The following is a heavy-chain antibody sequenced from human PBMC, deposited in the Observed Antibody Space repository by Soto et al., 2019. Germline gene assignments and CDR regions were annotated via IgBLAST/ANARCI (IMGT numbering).Heavy chain of an antibody. Sequence: EVQLVESGGGLIQPGGSLRLSCAASGFTFSSNDMNWVRQAPGKGLEWVSLIYSSGSTSYADSVKGRFTISRDKSKNNLYLPMSSLGAEDTAVYYCATRPLLPGAPWGQGTMVTVSS. D-gene: IGHD3-22*01. CDR2: IYSSGST. CDR3: ATRPLLPGAP. V-gene: IGHV3-53*01. CDR1: GFTFSSND. J-gene: IGHJ3*01.